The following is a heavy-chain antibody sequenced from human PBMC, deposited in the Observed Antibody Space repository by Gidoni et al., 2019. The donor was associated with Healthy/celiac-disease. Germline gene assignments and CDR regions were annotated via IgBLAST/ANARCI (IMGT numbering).Heavy chain of an antibody. J-gene: IGHJ4*02. V-gene: IGHV4-59*01. CDR3: AGSSGSYPGMDY. D-gene: IGHD3-10*01. Sequence: QVQLQESGPGLVKPSETLSLTCTVPGGSISSYYWSWIRQPPGKGLEWIGYIYYSGSTNYNPSLKSRVTISVDTSKNQFSLKLSSVTAADTAVYYCAGSSGSYPGMDYWGQGTLVTVSS. CDR1: GGSISSYY. CDR2: IYYSGST.